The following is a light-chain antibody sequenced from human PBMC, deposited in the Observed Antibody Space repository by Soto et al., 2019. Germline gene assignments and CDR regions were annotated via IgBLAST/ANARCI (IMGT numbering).Light chain of an antibody. J-gene: IGKJ4*01. V-gene: IGKV1-12*01. CDR2: AAS. CDR3: QQYGSSPLP. CDR1: QAVSTW. Sequence: DIQMTQSPSAVSASVGDTVTITCRASQAVSTWLAWYQQKPGGAPKLLIYAASTLQSGVPSRFSGSGSGTDFTLTIRSLQPEDFAVYYCQQYGSSPLPFGGGTKGDIK.